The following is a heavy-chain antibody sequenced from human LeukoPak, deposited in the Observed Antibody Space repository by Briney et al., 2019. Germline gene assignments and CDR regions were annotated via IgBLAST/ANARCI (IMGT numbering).Heavy chain of an antibody. CDR3: AIGSSWYYSPEFDY. CDR2: INHSGST. J-gene: IGHJ4*02. CDR1: GGSISSSNW. V-gene: IGHV4-4*02. Sequence: KPSETLSLTCAVSGGSISSSNWWSWIRQPPGKGLEWIGEINHSGSTNYNPSLKSRVTISVDTSKNQFSLKLSSVTAADTAVYYCAIGSSWYYSPEFDYWGQGTLVTVSS. D-gene: IGHD6-13*01.